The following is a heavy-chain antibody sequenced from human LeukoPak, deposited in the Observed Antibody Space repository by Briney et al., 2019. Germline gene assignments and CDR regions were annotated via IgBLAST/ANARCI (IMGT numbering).Heavy chain of an antibody. Sequence: SETLSLTCTVSGYSISSGYYWGWIRQPPGKGLEWIGSIYHSGSTYYNPSLKSRVTISVDTSKNQFSLKLSSVTAADTAVYYCARGAMITFGGGNWFDPWGQGTLVTVSS. CDR2: IYHSGST. CDR1: GYSISSGYY. CDR3: ARGAMITFGGGNWFDP. D-gene: IGHD3-16*01. V-gene: IGHV4-38-2*02. J-gene: IGHJ5*02.